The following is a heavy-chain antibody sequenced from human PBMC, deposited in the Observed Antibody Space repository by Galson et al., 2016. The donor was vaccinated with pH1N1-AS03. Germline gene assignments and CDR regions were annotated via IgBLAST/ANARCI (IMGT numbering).Heavy chain of an antibody. CDR1: GAPITSGSHY. Sequence: ETLSLTCSVSGAPITSGSHYWTWIRQLPGKGLEWSGYIYYSGTTKFNPSLATRVTMSVDRSKSQFSLNLMSVTAADTAVYYCARDGQLWPHYYPLDVWGQGTTVTVSS. D-gene: IGHD3-22*01. CDR2: IYYSGTT. J-gene: IGHJ6*02. V-gene: IGHV4-61*01. CDR3: ARDGQLWPHYYPLDV.